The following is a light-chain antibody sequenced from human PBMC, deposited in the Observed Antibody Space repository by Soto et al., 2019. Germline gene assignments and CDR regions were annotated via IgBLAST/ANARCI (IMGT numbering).Light chain of an antibody. CDR2: DIS. Sequence: EIVLTQSPGTLSLSPGDTATLSCRASQSLSSIYLAWYQQRPGQAPKLLIYDISSRATGIPDRFSGSGSGTDFTLTITRLDPEDFAVYYCQQYGGSMTFGQGTRLEIE. CDR3: QQYGGSMT. V-gene: IGKV3-20*01. J-gene: IGKJ5*01. CDR1: QSLSSIY.